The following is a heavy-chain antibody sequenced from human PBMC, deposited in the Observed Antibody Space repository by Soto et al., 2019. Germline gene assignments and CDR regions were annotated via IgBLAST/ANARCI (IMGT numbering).Heavy chain of an antibody. CDR1: GYSFTSYW. CDR2: IDPSDSYT. CDR3: ASQRYCSSTSCYYGMDV. D-gene: IGHD2-2*01. V-gene: IGHV5-10-1*01. Sequence: GESLKISCKGSGYSFTSYWTSWVRQMPGKGLEWMGRIDPSDSYTNYSPSFQGHVTISADKSISTAYLQWSSLKASDTAMYYCASQRYCSSTSCYYGMDVWGQGTTVTVSS. J-gene: IGHJ6*02.